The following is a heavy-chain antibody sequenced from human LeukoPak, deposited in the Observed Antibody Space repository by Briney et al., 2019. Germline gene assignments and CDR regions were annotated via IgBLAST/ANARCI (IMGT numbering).Heavy chain of an antibody. CDR3: AKALQVWLFGFDY. Sequence: PAGSLRRSCAASGITFSSYGMHWVRQAPGKGLEWVAVISYDGNNKYYADSVKARFTISRDNSKNTLHLQMNSLRAEDTAVYYCAKALQVWLFGFDYWGQATLGTVSS. J-gene: IGHJ4*02. CDR1: GITFSSYG. CDR2: ISYDGNNK. V-gene: IGHV3-30*18. D-gene: IGHD5-18*01.